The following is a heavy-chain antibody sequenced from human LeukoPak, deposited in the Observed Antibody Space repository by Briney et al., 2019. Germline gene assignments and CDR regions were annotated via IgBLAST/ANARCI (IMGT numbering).Heavy chain of an antibody. CDR3: ARAMTTKNWFDP. Sequence: ASVKVSCKASGYTFTSYGISWVRQAPGQGLEWMGWISAYNGNTNYAQKLQGRVTMTTDTSTSTAYMELRGLRSDDTAVYYCARAMTTKNWFDPWGQGTLVTVSS. CDR2: ISAYNGNT. D-gene: IGHD4-11*01. V-gene: IGHV1-18*01. CDR1: GYTFTSYG. J-gene: IGHJ5*02.